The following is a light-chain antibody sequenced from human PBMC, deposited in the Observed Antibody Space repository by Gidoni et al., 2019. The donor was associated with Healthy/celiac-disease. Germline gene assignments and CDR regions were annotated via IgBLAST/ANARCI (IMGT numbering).Light chain of an antibody. V-gene: IGKV4-1*01. CDR3: QQYYSTPYT. Sequence: DLVITPSPDSLAVSLGERATINCKSRQRVLYSSNNKNYLAWYQQKPGQPPKLLIYWASTRESGVHDRCSGSGAGKDFTLTISSLQAEDVAVYYCQQYYSTPYTFGQGTKLEIK. CDR2: WAS. J-gene: IGKJ2*01. CDR1: QRVLYSSNNKNY.